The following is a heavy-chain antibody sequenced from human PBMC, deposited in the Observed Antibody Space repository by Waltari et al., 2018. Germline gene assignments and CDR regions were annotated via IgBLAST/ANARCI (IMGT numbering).Heavy chain of an antibody. J-gene: IGHJ5*01. CDR2: SHHTGRT. Sequence: QVQLQESGPGLVKPSETLSLTCVVSGYSVSSNTYWAWIRQPPGKGLEWIGSSHHTGRTYYSPSLKSRVTISIDTSKNQFSVNLISVTAADTAVYYCARVGQYCTSSSCFYWFDSWGQGTQVTVSS. D-gene: IGHD2-2*01. CDR1: GYSVSSNTY. V-gene: IGHV4-38-2*01. CDR3: ARVGQYCTSSSCFYWFDS.